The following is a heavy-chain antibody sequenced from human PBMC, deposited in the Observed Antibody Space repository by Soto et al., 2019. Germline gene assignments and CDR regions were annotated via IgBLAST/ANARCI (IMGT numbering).Heavy chain of an antibody. CDR2: IYTSGTT. Sequence: SETLSLTCTGSGGSMSSNYWSWIRQSAGKGLEWIGRIYTSGTTNYNPSIKSRVTMSVDTSKNRFSLKLTSVTAADTAVYYCARDQRLDSYSSPLYLYFDSWGQGSLVTVSS. D-gene: IGHD6-19*01. J-gene: IGHJ4*02. CDR1: GGSMSSNY. V-gene: IGHV4-4*07. CDR3: ARDQRLDSYSSPLYLYFDS.